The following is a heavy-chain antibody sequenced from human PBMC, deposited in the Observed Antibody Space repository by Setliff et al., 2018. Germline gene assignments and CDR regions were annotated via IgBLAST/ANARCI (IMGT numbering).Heavy chain of an antibody. CDR2: ISTSSSTI. D-gene: IGHD2-2*01. CDR1: GFTFSSHG. Sequence: GGSLRLSCVASGFTFSSHGMTWVRLAPGKGLEWISYISTSSSTIYNADSVKGRFTSSRDNAKNSLYLQMNSLRAEDTAVYYCASYCSSTSCPFDYWGQGTLVTVSS. V-gene: IGHV3-48*04. CDR3: ASYCSSTSCPFDY. J-gene: IGHJ4*02.